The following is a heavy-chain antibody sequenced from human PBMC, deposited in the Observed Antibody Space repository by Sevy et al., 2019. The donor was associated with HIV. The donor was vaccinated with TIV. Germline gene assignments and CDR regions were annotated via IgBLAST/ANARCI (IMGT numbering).Heavy chain of an antibody. V-gene: IGHV3-23*01. Sequence: GGSLRLSCAASGFTLSSYAMSWVRQAPGKGLEWVSAISGSGGSTYYADSVKGRFTISRDNSKNTLYLQMNSLRAEDTAVYYCANGPPGGGYDLLVGYWGQGTLVTVSS. CDR1: GFTLSSYA. J-gene: IGHJ4*02. CDR2: ISGSGGST. CDR3: ANGPPGGGYDLLVGY. D-gene: IGHD3-9*01.